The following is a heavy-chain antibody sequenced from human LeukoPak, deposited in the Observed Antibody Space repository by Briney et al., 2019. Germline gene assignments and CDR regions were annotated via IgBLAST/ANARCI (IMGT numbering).Heavy chain of an antibody. CDR2: ISSSGSTI. D-gene: IGHD3-10*01. CDR3: AREMRGGGYDYYGMDV. CDR1: GFTFSDYY. Sequence: GGSLRLSCAASGFTFSDYYMSWIRQAPGEGLEWVSYISSSGSTIYYADSVKGRFTISRDNAKNSLYLQMNSLRAEDTAVYYCAREMRGGGYDYYGMDVWGQGTTVTVSS. V-gene: IGHV3-11*01. J-gene: IGHJ6*02.